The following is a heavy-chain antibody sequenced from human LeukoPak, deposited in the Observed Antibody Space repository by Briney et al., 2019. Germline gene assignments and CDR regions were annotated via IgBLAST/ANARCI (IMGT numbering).Heavy chain of an antibody. Sequence: SETLSLTCTVSGGSISSHYWRWLRQPPGKGLEWLGYIYTSGSTHYNPTLKSRVTISVDTSKNQFSLKLSSVTAADTAVYYCARPRTAAGPDAFDIWGQGTMVTVSS. CDR1: GGSISSHY. CDR3: ARPRTAAGPDAFDI. J-gene: IGHJ3*02. D-gene: IGHD6-13*01. CDR2: IYTSGST. V-gene: IGHV4-4*09.